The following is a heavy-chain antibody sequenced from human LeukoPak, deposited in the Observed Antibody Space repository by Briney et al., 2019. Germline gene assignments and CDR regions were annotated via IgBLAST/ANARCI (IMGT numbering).Heavy chain of an antibody. CDR3: AKDQQQLAYLFDY. J-gene: IGHJ4*02. CDR2: ISDSGVTA. Sequence: GGSLRLSCVVSGFTFSNYAMSWVRQAPGQGLDWVSAISDSGVTAYYADSVKGRFTISRDNSKNTLYLQMNSLRPDDTAVYYCAKDQQQLAYLFDYWGQGTLVTVFS. D-gene: IGHD6-13*01. V-gene: IGHV3-23*01. CDR1: GFTFSNYA.